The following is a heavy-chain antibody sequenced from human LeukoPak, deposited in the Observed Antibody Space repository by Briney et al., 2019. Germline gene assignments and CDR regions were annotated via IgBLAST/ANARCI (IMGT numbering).Heavy chain of an antibody. CDR1: GGSFSSYY. V-gene: IGHV4-34*01. Sequence: SETLSLTCAVSGGSFSSYYWTWIRQPPGKGLEWIGEINHHGSTNYNPSLKSRVTISLDTSNNQFSLKVTSVTAADTATYYCARGSPYFDSRTYFYWGQGTLVTVSS. D-gene: IGHD3-10*01. CDR3: ARGSPYFDSRTYFY. J-gene: IGHJ4*02. CDR2: INHHGST.